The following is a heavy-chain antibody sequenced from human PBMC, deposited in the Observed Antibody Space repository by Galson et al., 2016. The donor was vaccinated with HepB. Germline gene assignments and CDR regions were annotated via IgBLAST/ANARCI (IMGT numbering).Heavy chain of an antibody. CDR3: ARVAAISLYVMDV. V-gene: IGHV3-43*01. Sequence: SLRLSCAASGFTFDDFFMHWLRQAPGKGLEWVSVISWDGATTYYTDSVKGRFTISRDNSENSLFLQMNSLRSEDTAIYYCARVAAISLYVMDVWGQGTTVTVS. CDR2: ISWDGATT. CDR1: GFTFDDFF. J-gene: IGHJ6*02. D-gene: IGHD5-12*01.